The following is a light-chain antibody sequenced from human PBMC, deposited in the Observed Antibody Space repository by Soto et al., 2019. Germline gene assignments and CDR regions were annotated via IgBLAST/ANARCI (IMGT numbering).Light chain of an antibody. V-gene: IGLV2-14*01. CDR2: EVS. CDR3: SSFTSSSSLDVV. CDR1: NSDVGGYDY. J-gene: IGLJ2*01. Sequence: QSALTQPPSASGSPGQSVTISCTGTNSDVGGYDYVSWYQQHPGKAPKLIIYEVSNRPSGVSYRFSGSKSGSTASLTISGLQAEDEADYSCSSFTSSSSLDVVFGGGTKLTVL.